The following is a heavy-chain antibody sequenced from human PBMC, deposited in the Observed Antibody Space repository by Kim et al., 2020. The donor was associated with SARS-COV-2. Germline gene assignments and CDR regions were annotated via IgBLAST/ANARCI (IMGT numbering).Heavy chain of an antibody. V-gene: IGHV1-8*01. D-gene: IGHD3-10*01. J-gene: IGHJ4*02. Sequence: KFQGRVTMTRNTSISTAYMELSSLRSEDTAVYYCARAVWFRELSVRYYFDYWGQGTLVTVSS. CDR3: ARAVWFRELSVRYYFDY.